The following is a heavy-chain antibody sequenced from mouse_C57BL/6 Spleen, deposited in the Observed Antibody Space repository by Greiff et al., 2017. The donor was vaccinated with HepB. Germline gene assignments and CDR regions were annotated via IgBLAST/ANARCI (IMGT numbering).Heavy chain of an antibody. Sequence: VQLQQSGPELVKPGASVKISCKASGYTFTDYYMNWVKQSHGKSLEWIGDINPNNGGTSYNQKFKGKATLTVDKSSSTAYMELRSLTSEDSAVYYCARKDYYGPPFDYWGQGTTLTVSS. V-gene: IGHV1-26*01. CDR3: ARKDYYGPPFDY. J-gene: IGHJ2*01. CDR1: GYTFTDYY. CDR2: INPNNGGT. D-gene: IGHD1-1*01.